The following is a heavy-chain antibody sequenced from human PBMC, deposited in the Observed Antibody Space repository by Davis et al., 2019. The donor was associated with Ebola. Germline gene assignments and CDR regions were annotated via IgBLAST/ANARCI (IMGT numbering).Heavy chain of an antibody. Sequence: GESLKTSCAASGFTFSSYAMSWVRQAPGKGLEWVSAISGSGGSTYYADPVKGRFTISRDNSKNTLYLQMNSLRAEDTAVYYCAKDRGGSYPFDYWGQGTLVTVSS. D-gene: IGHD1-26*01. CDR3: AKDRGGSYPFDY. CDR1: GFTFSSYA. CDR2: ISGSGGST. V-gene: IGHV3-23*01. J-gene: IGHJ4*02.